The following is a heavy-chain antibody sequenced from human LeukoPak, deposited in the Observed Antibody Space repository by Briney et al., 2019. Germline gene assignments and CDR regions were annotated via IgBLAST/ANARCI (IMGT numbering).Heavy chain of an antibody. CDR2: TYYRSKWYN. J-gene: IGHJ6*02. Sequence: SQTLSLTCAISGDSVSSNSAAWNWIRQSPSRGLEWLGRTYYRSKWYNDYAVSVKSRITINPDTSKNQFSLQLNSVTPEDTAVYYCARARYSSSSRYYYYGMDVRGQGTTVTVSS. CDR1: GDSVSSNSAA. V-gene: IGHV6-1*01. CDR3: ARARYSSSSRYYYYGMDV. D-gene: IGHD6-6*01.